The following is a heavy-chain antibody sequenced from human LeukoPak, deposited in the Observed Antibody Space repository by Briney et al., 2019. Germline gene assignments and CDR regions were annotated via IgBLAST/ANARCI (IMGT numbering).Heavy chain of an antibody. J-gene: IGHJ4*02. CDR2: IYHSGST. Sequence: SETLSLTCTVSGGSISSGGYYWSCIRQPPGKGLEWIGYIYHSGSTYYNPSLKSRVSISVDTSKNQFSLKLSSVTAADTAVYYCARQLASGGFDYWGQGTLVTVSS. CDR1: GGSISSGGYY. CDR3: ARQLASGGFDY. V-gene: IGHV4-30-2*03. D-gene: IGHD3-10*01.